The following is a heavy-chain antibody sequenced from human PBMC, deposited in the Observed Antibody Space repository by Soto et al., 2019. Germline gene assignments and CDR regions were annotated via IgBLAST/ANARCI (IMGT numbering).Heavy chain of an antibody. CDR2: ISFDGTNK. V-gene: IGHV3-30*03. CDR1: GLTFSNYG. Sequence: QVQLVESGGGVVQPGRSLRLSCAASGLTFSNYGMHWVRQAPGKGLEWVAVISFDGTNKSYADSAKGRFTISRDSSKNTLYLQMNSLRAEDTAVYYCARTPLLYGMDVWGQGTAVTVSS. J-gene: IGHJ6*02. D-gene: IGHD3-10*01. CDR3: ARTPLLYGMDV.